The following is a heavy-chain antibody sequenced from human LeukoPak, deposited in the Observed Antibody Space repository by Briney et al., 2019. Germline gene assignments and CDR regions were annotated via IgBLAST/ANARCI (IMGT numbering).Heavy chain of an antibody. CDR3: AKWGPYCNSNYCPALDY. CDR1: GFTFSTYW. J-gene: IGHJ4*02. V-gene: IGHV3-7*01. CDR2: INRDGSEE. D-gene: IGHD2/OR15-2a*01. Sequence: PGGSLRLSCAASGFTFSTYWMSWVRQAPGKGLEWVANINRDGSEEYYGDSVKGRFTISRDNAENSLFLQMNSLRADDTAVYYCAKWGPYCNSNYCPALDYWGQGALVTVSS.